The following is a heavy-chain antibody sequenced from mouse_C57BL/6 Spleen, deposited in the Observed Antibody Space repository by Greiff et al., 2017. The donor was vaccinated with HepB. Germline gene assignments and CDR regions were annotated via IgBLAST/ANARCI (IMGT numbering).Heavy chain of an antibody. CDR2: ISSGSSTI. CDR3: ARDWTGTDYFDY. J-gene: IGHJ2*01. D-gene: IGHD4-1*01. Sequence: EVQLVESGGGLVKPGGSLKLSCAASGFTFSDDGMHWVRQAPEKGLEWVAYISSGSSTIYYADTVKGRFNISRDNAKNNRFLQMNSLRSEDTAMYYCARDWTGTDYFDYWGQGTTLTVSS. V-gene: IGHV5-17*01. CDR1: GFTFSDDG.